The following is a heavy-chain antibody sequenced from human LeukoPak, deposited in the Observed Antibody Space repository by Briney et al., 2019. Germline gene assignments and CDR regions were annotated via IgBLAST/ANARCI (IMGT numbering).Heavy chain of an antibody. CDR1: GGSIGNSTYY. CDR3: ARQGDGGRAYDH. D-gene: IGHD4-23*01. Sequence: SETLSLTCTVSGGSIGNSTYYCAWIRQPPGKGLEWIGTISDSGNTYSNPSLRRRFTISVDTSKNQFSLQLTSVTAADSAIYYCARQGDGGRAYDHWDQGTLVTVSS. V-gene: IGHV4-39*01. J-gene: IGHJ4*02. CDR2: ISDSGNT.